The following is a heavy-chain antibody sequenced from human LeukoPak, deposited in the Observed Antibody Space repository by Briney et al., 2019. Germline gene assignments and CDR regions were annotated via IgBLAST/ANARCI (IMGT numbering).Heavy chain of an antibody. D-gene: IGHD5-24*01. CDR1: GFTFSSYA. V-gene: IGHV3-23*01. Sequence: GGSLRLSCAASGFTFSSYAMSWVRQAPGKGLEWVSAISGSGGSTYYADSVKGRFTISRDNSKNTLYLQMNSLRAEDTAVYYCARDKDGTYDAFDIWGQGTMVTVSS. CDR2: ISGSGGST. J-gene: IGHJ3*02. CDR3: ARDKDGTYDAFDI.